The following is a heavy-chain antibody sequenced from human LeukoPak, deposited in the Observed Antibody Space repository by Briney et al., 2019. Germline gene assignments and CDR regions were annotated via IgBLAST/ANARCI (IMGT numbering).Heavy chain of an antibody. CDR1: GYTLTSYV. CDR2: INAGNGNT. CDR3: ARAAYSSGWPLYYFDY. V-gene: IGHV1-3*03. D-gene: IGHD6-19*01. J-gene: IGHJ4*02. Sequence: GASVKVSCKASGYTLTSYVMHWVRQAPGQRLKWMGWINAGNGNTKYSQEFQGRLTITRDTSANTAYMELSSLRSEDMAVYYCARAAYSSGWPLYYFDYWGQGTLVTVSS.